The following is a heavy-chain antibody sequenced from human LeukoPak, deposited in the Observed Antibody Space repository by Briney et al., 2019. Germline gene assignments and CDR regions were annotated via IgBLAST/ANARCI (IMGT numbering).Heavy chain of an antibody. D-gene: IGHD3-10*01. CDR3: ARGIPTSYYYGSGSFYYFDY. V-gene: IGHV1-69*06. Sequence: ASVKVSCKASGGTFSSYAISWVRQAPGQGLEWMGGIIPIFGTANYAQKFQSRVTITADKSTSTAYMELSSLRSEDTAVYYCARGIPTSYYYGSGSFYYFDYWGQGTLVTVSS. CDR2: IIPIFGTA. CDR1: GGTFSSYA. J-gene: IGHJ4*02.